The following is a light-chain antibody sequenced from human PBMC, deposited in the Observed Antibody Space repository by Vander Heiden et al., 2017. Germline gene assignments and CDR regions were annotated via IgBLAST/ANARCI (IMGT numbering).Light chain of an antibody. J-gene: IGLJ1*01. Sequence: QSVLAQPPSASGTPGQRVTIPCSGSSSNIGSNTVNWYQQLPGTAPKLLIYSNNQRPSGVPDRFSGSKSGTSASLAISGLQSDDEADYYCVVWDDSLNGYVFGTGTKVTVL. CDR1: SSNIGSNT. CDR3: VVWDDSLNGYV. V-gene: IGLV1-44*01. CDR2: SNN.